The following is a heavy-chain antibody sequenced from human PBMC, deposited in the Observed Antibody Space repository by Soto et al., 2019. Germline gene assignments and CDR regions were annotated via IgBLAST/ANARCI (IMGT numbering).Heavy chain of an antibody. V-gene: IGHV1-24*01. D-gene: IGHD3-3*01. Sequence: ASVKVSCKVSGYTLTELSMHCVRQAPGKGLEWMGGFDPEDGETIYAQKFQGRVTMTEDTSTDTAYMELSSLRSEDTAVYYCATLQGTPGLLDDYWGQGTLVTVSS. CDR1: GYTLTELS. CDR2: FDPEDGET. J-gene: IGHJ4*02. CDR3: ATLQGTPGLLDDY.